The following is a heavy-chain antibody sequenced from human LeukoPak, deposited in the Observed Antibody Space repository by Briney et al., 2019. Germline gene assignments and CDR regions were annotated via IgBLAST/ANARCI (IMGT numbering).Heavy chain of an antibody. D-gene: IGHD3-10*01. CDR2: FDPEDGET. CDR3: ATDREYYYGSGSYFH. Sequence: AASVTVSCTVSGYTLTELSMHWVRQAPGKGLEWMGGFDPEDGETIYAQKFQGRVTMTKDTSTDTAYMELSSLRSEDTAVYYCATDREYYYGSGSYFHWGQGTLVTVSS. CDR1: GYTLTELS. V-gene: IGHV1-24*01. J-gene: IGHJ4*02.